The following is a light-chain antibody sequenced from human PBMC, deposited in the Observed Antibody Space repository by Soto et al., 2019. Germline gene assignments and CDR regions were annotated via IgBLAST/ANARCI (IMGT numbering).Light chain of an antibody. Sequence: EIVLTQSPGTLSLSPGERATLSCRASQSVGSNYLAWYQQKPGQAPRPLIYGASSRATGIPDRFSGSGAGTDFTLTISRLESEDFAVYYCQQYGSSPCTFGPGTKEDIK. CDR1: QSVGSNY. V-gene: IGKV3-20*01. J-gene: IGKJ1*01. CDR2: GAS. CDR3: QQYGSSPCT.